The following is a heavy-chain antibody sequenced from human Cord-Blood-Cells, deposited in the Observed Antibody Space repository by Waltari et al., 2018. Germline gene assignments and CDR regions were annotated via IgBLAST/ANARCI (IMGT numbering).Heavy chain of an antibody. D-gene: IGHD6-19*01. J-gene: IGHJ4*02. V-gene: IGHV4-34*01. CDR1: GGSFSGYY. CDR3: ARGGIAVAGMTHLDY. CDR2: INHSGST. Sequence: QVQLQQRGAGLLKPSETLSLTCAVYGGSFSGYYWIWTRQPPGKGLEWIGEINHSGSTNYNPSLKSRVTISVDTSKNQFSLKLSSVTAADTAVYYCARGGIAVAGMTHLDYWGQGTLVTVSS.